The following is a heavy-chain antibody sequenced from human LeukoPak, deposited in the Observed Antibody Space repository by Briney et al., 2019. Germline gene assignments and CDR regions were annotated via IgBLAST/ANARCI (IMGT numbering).Heavy chain of an antibody. CDR2: IFYSGST. Sequence: SETLSLTCTVSGGSISNYYRSWIRQPPGKGLEWIGYIFYSGSTNYNPSLKSRVTISVDTSKNQFSLKLSSVTAADTAVYYCARGASPDFWGQGTLVTVSS. J-gene: IGHJ4*02. V-gene: IGHV4-59*01. CDR3: ARGASPDF. CDR1: GGSISNYY.